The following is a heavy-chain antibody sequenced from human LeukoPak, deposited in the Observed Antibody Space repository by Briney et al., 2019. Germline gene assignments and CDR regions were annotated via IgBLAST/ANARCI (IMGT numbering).Heavy chain of an antibody. V-gene: IGHV4-34*01. CDR3: ARPGGYYGSGRYFLDV. CDR1: GGSFSGYY. Sequence: KTSETLSLTCAVYGGSFSGYYWSWIRQTPGMGLEWIGEIKESGSANLNPPLKSRVTVPVDTSKNQFSLRLISVTAADTGVYFCARPGGYYGSGRYFLDVWGKGTTVIIAS. CDR2: IKESGSA. J-gene: IGHJ6*03. D-gene: IGHD3-10*01.